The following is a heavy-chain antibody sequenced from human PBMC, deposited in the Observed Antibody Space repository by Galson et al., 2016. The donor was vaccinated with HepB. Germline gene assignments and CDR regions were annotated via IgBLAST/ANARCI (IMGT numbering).Heavy chain of an antibody. V-gene: IGHV3-20*04. Sequence: SLRLSCAASGFTFEDYGLSWVRQAPGKGLEWVSGINWNGGSTGYADSVKGRFTISRDNAKNSLYLQTNSLRVEDTAVYYCACPTVGNWTDYWGQGTLVTVSS. CDR3: ACPTVGNWTDY. CDR2: INWNGGST. J-gene: IGHJ4*02. D-gene: IGHD1-1*01. CDR1: GFTFEDYG.